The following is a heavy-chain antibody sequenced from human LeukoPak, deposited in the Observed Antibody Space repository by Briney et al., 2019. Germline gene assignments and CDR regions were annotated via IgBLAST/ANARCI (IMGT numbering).Heavy chain of an antibody. Sequence: SETLSLTCTVSRGSISSRSDYWWAWIRQPPGKGLEWIGSVYYNGDTYYNPSLKSRLTISVDTPRDQFSLTLTSVTAADTAVYYCARQKASGTWALYYWGQGTLVSVSS. CDR3: ARQKASGTWALYY. CDR1: RGSISSRSDY. CDR2: VYYNGDT. D-gene: IGHD5-12*01. J-gene: IGHJ4*02. V-gene: IGHV4-39*01.